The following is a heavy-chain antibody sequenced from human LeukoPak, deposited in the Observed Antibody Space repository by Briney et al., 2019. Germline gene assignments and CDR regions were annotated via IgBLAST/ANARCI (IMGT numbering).Heavy chain of an antibody. Sequence: SETLSLTCTVSGGSISSYYWSWIRQPPGKGLEWIGSIYYSGSTNYNPSLKSRVTISVDTSKNQFSLKLSSVTAADTAVYYCATLKRSTPNWFDPWGQGTLVTVSS. V-gene: IGHV4-59*05. J-gene: IGHJ5*02. CDR1: GGSISSYY. CDR3: ATLKRSTPNWFDP. CDR2: IYYSGST.